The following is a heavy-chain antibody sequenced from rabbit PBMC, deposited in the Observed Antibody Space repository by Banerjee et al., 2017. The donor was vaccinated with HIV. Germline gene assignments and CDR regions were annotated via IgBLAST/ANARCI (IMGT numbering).Heavy chain of an antibody. Sequence: QSLEESGGDLVKPGASLTLTCTASGFDFSSNAMCWVRQAPGKGLEWIGCIDSNDRTYYASWAKGRFTISKTSSTTVTLQMTGLTAADTATYFCARDLAGVIGWNFDLWGPGTLVTVS. CDR2: IDSNDRT. V-gene: IGHV1S40*01. J-gene: IGHJ4*01. CDR3: ARDLAGVIGWNFDL. CDR1: GFDFSSNA. D-gene: IGHD4-1*01.